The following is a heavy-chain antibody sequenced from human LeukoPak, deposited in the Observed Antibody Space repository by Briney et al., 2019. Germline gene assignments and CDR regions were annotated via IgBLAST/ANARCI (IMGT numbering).Heavy chain of an antibody. CDR3: ARALIVGATIGAFQH. V-gene: IGHV1-69*02. D-gene: IGHD1-26*01. CDR2: IIPILGIA. CDR1: GGTFSSYT. J-gene: IGHJ1*01. Sequence: SVTVSCKASGGTFSSYTISWVRQAPGQGLEWMGRIIPILGIANYAQKFQGRVTITADKSTSTAYMELSSLRSEDTAVYYCARALIVGATIGAFQHWGQGTLVTVSS.